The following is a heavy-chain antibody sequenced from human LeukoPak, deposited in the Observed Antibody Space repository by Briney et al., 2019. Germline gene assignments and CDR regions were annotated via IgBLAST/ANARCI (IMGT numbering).Heavy chain of an antibody. Sequence: QPGGSLRLSCAASGFTFSSNAMSWVRQAPGKGLEWVSVMTANGGRTYYADSVKGRFTISRDNSKNTLSLQMNSLRADDTAVYYCAKDAVAPGSGGDYFDYWGQGTLVTVSS. D-gene: IGHD3-10*01. CDR3: AKDAVAPGSGGDYFDY. CDR1: GFTFSSNA. CDR2: MTANGGRT. V-gene: IGHV3-23*01. J-gene: IGHJ4*02.